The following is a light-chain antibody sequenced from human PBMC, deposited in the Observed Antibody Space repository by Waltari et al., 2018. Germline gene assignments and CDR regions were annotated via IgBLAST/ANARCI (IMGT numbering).Light chain of an antibody. CDR2: YDS. CDR3: LVWHSTIDHQGV. V-gene: IGLV3-21*04. Sequence: SYVVTQSPSVSVAPGETARITCGGDNIGSKSVHWYQQRPGQAPGLVISYDSDRPSGSPGRFSGSNSGNTATLTISWVEAEDEADYYCLVWHSTIDHQGVFGGGTKLTVL. CDR1: NIGSKS. J-gene: IGLJ2*01.